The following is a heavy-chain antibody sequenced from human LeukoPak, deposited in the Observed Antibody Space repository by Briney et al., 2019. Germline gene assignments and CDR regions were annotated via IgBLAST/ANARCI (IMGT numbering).Heavy chain of an antibody. Sequence: GAPVKVSCKASGYTFTGYYMHWVRQAPGQGLEWMGRINPNSGGTNYAQKFQGRVTMTRDTSISTAYMELSRLRSDDTAVYYCALRYYYDSSGSKEIDYWGQGTLVTVSS. D-gene: IGHD3-22*01. J-gene: IGHJ4*02. CDR1: GYTFTGYY. V-gene: IGHV1-2*06. CDR2: INPNSGGT. CDR3: ALRYYYDSSGSKEIDY.